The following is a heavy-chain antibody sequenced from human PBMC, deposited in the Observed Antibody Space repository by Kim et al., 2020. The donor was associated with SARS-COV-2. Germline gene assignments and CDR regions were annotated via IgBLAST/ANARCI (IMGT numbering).Heavy chain of an antibody. J-gene: IGHJ6*02. CDR2: IYTSGST. CDR3: ARDQGYCSSTSCHYTNRNYYYYYGMDV. CDR1: GGSISSYY. V-gene: IGHV4-4*07. Sequence: SETLSLTCTVSGGSISSYYWSWIRQPAGKGLEWIGRIYTSGSTNYNPSLKSRVTMSVDTSKNQFSLKLSSVTAADTAVYYCARDQGYCSSTSCHYTNRNYYYYYGMDVWGQGTTVTVSS. D-gene: IGHD2-2*01.